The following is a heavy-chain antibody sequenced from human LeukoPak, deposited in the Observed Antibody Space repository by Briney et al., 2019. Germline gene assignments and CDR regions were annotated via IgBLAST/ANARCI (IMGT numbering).Heavy chain of an antibody. D-gene: IGHD3-3*01. CDR1: GGSLSGFF. CDR3: ARGGRNKYTSGDFAY. Sequence: SETLSLTCAVSGGSLSGFFWSWIRQPPGKGLEWIGEVNHSGASNYKPSLKSRVTISVDTSRTQLSLMLTSVTAADTALYYCARGGRNKYTSGDFAYWGQEILVTVSS. CDR2: VNHSGAS. V-gene: IGHV4-34*01. J-gene: IGHJ4*02.